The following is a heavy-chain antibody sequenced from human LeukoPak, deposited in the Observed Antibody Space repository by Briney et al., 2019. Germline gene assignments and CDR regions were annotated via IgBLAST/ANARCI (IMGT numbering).Heavy chain of an antibody. D-gene: IGHD5-18*01. CDR1: GFPFSSYF. Sequence: PGGSLRLSCAASGFPFSSYFMNWVRQAPGKGLEWVSSISGSSSYIYDADSMKGRFTISRDNAKNSLYLQMNSLRAEDTAVYYCARDQWLQSDYYMDVWGKGTTVTVSS. CDR2: ISGSSSYI. V-gene: IGHV3-21*01. CDR3: ARDQWLQSDYYMDV. J-gene: IGHJ6*03.